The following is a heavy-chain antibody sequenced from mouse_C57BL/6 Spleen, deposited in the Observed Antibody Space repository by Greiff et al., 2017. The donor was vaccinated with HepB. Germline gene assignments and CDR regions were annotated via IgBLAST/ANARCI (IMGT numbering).Heavy chain of an antibody. V-gene: IGHV5-17*01. CDR3: ARGYYDYYAMDY. CDR1: GFTFSDYG. Sequence: EVKVVESGGGLVKPGGSLKLSCAASGFTFSDYGMHWVRQAPEKGLEWVAYISSGSSTIYYADTVKGRFTISRDNAKNTLFLQKTSLRSEDTAMYYCARGYYDYYAMDYWGKGTSVTVSS. CDR2: ISSGSSTI. J-gene: IGHJ4*01. D-gene: IGHD2-1*01.